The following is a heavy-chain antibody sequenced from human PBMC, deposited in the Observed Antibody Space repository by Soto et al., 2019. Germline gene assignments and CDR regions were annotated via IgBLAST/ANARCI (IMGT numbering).Heavy chain of an antibody. Sequence: SETLSLTCAVYGGSFSGYYWSWIRQPPGKGREWIGEINHSGSTNYNPSLKSRVTISVDTSKNQFSLKLSSVTAADTAVYYCARSREEFRFLESLPNSWYFDLWGRDTLVPV. CDR3: ARSREEFRFLESLPNSWYFDL. V-gene: IGHV4-34*01. D-gene: IGHD3-3*01. CDR1: GGSFSGYY. J-gene: IGHJ2*01. CDR2: INHSGST.